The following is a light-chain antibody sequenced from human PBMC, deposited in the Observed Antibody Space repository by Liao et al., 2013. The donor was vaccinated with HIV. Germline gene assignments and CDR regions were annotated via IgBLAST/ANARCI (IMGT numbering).Light chain of an antibody. J-gene: IGLJ1*01. CDR2: QDS. CDR1: KVGDKY. CDR3: QVWDRSTSFV. Sequence: SYDLTQPPSVSVSPGQTATITCSGDKVGDKYVSWYQRKTGQSPEVVIYQDSRRPSGIPERFSGSNSGNTATLTISGTQAMDEADYFCQVWDRSTSFVFGSGTKVTVL. V-gene: IGLV3-1*01.